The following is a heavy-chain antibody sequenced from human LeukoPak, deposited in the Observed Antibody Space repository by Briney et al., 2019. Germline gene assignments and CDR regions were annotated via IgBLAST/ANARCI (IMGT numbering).Heavy chain of an antibody. D-gene: IGHD6-6*01. CDR2: ISGSGGST. J-gene: IGHJ4*02. CDR3: AKSNEAAHPFDY. Sequence: GGSLRLSCAASGFTFSSYSMNWVRQAPGKGLEWVSAISGSGGSTYYADSVKGRFTISRDNSKNTLYLQMNSLRAEDTAVYYCAKSNEAAHPFDYWGQGTLVTVSS. CDR1: GFTFSSYS. V-gene: IGHV3-23*01.